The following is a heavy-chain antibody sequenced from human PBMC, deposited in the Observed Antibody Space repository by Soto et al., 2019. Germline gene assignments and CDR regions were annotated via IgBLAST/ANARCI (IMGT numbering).Heavy chain of an antibody. Sequence: EVHLLESGGGLVQPGGSLRLSCAASGFTFNNYAMTWVRQAPGKGLEWVSAISGGGDTTSYADSVKGRFTVSRDGSKNKQYLQMSSLRAEDTALYYCAKGRGVTVSLTPRVDYWGQGSLVTISS. CDR3: AKGRGVTVSLTPRVDY. J-gene: IGHJ4*02. CDR2: ISGGGDTT. CDR1: GFTFNNYA. V-gene: IGHV3-23*01. D-gene: IGHD3-10*01.